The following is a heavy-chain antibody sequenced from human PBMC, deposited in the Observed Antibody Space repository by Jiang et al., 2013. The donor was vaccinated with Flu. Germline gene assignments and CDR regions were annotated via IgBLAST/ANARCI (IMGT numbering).Heavy chain of an antibody. V-gene: IGHV2-5*02. CDR2: IYWDDDE. J-gene: IGHJ3*01. CDR1: GFPFTTTGVG. CDR3: ARRQYSSGRYGAFDF. Sequence: PTQTLTLTCTFSGFPFTTTGVGVGWIRQPPGKALEWLALIYWDDDEHYSPSLRTRISITRDTSRNEVVLTMTNLDPVDTATYYCARRQYSSGRYGAFDFWGPGTKVTVSS. D-gene: IGHD6-19*01.